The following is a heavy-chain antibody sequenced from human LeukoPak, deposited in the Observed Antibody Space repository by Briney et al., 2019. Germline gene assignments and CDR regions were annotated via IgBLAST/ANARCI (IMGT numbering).Heavy chain of an antibody. CDR3: ARNCGGEDWYFDL. CDR1: GFTFSSYA. CDR2: ISYDGSNK. D-gene: IGHD2-21*01. J-gene: IGHJ2*01. Sequence: LRLSCAASGFTFSSYAMHWVRQAPGKGLEWVAVISYDGSNKYYADSVKGRFTISRDNSKNTLYLQMNSLRAEDTAVYYCARNCGGEDWYFDLWGRGTLVTVSS. V-gene: IGHV3-30-3*01.